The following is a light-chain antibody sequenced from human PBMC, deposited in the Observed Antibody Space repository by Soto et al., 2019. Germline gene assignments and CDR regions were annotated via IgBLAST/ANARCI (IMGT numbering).Light chain of an antibody. CDR2: GAS. V-gene: IGKV3-15*01. J-gene: IGKJ1*01. Sequence: EIVMTQSPATLSVSPGERATLSCRASQSVSSNLAWYQQKPGQAPRLLIYGASTRATGIPARFSGSGSGTEFTLTISSLQSEDFAVYYCQPYNNWPQTVGHGTTADIK. CDR3: QPYNNWPQT. CDR1: QSVSSN.